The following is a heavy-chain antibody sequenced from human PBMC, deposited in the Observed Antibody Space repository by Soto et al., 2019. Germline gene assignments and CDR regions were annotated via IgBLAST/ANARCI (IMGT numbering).Heavy chain of an antibody. CDR3: ATSYGSGSAHFDF. CDR1: GGTFNSYT. Sequence: QVQLVQSGAEVKKPGSSVRVSCTASGGTFNSYTLNWLRQAPGQRLEWVGRVNPIVGMSSSASKFQGRGTMTADKSTSKSFMDLTSLKSEDTAVYYCATSYGSGSAHFDFWGQGTRVTVSS. CDR2: VNPIVGMS. D-gene: IGHD3-10*01. J-gene: IGHJ4*02. V-gene: IGHV1-69*02.